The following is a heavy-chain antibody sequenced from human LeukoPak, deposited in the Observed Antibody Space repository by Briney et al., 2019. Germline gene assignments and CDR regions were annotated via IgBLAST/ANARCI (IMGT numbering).Heavy chain of an antibody. CDR1: GGSISSSSYY. J-gene: IGHJ4*02. CDR2: IYYSGST. Sequence: SETLSLTCTVSGGSISSSSYYWGWIRQPPGKGLEWIGSIYYSGSTYYNPSLKSRVTISVDTSKNQFSLKLSSVTAVDTAVYYCARLGGEKYYDILTGYSAFDYWGQGTLVTVSS. V-gene: IGHV4-39*01. D-gene: IGHD3-9*01. CDR3: ARLGGEKYYDILTGYSAFDY.